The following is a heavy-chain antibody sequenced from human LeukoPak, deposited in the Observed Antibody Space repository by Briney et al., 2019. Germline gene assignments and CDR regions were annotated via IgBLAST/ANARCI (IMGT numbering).Heavy chain of an antibody. V-gene: IGHV4-34*01. D-gene: IGHD3-3*01. J-gene: IGHJ4*02. Sequence: GSLRLSCAASGFTFSSYAMSWVRQAPGKGLEWIGEINHSGSTNYNPSLKSRVTISVDTSKNQFSLKLSSVTAADTAVYYCARVHGITIFGVVISDYFDYWGQGTLVTVSS. CDR2: INHSGST. CDR1: GFTFSSYA. CDR3: ARVHGITIFGVVISDYFDY.